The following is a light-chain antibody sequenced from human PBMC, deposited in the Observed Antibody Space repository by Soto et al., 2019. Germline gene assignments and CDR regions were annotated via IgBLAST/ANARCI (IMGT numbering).Light chain of an antibody. CDR3: KQYNDSSWT. CDR2: KAP. J-gene: IGKJ1*01. V-gene: IGKV1-5*03. Sequence: IQMTQSPSTLSASVGDRVAITCRASQSIGCWLAWDQQKPGRAPRFLIYKAPSLESRCPSRFSSSGYGTEFTRTRSSLPPDDFATYYGKQYNDSSWTFSQKTNVDIK. CDR1: QSIGCW.